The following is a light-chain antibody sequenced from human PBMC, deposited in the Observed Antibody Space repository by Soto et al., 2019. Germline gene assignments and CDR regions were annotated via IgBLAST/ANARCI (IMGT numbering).Light chain of an antibody. J-gene: IGLJ1*01. CDR3: SSYAGSNIYYV. CDR1: TSDFGSNNY. CDR2: EVN. Sequence: QSALTQPPSASGSPGQSVTISCTGTTSDFGSNNYVSWYQQHPGKAPKLMMYEVNKRPSGVPDRFSGSKSGNTASLTVSGLQADDEADYYCSSYAGSNIYYVFGTGTKVTVL. V-gene: IGLV2-8*01.